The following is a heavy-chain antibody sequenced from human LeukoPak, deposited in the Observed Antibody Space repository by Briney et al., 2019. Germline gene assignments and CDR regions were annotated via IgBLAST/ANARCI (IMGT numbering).Heavy chain of an antibody. Sequence: GASVKVSCKASGYTFTSYDINWVRQATGQGLEWIGWMNPNSGNTGYAQKFQGRVTMTRNTSISTAYMELSSLRSEDTAVYYCARGQGEILTGYYEFDYWGQGTLVTVSS. D-gene: IGHD3-9*01. CDR3: ARGQGEILTGYYEFDY. CDR1: GYTFTSYD. V-gene: IGHV1-8*01. CDR2: MNPNSGNT. J-gene: IGHJ4*02.